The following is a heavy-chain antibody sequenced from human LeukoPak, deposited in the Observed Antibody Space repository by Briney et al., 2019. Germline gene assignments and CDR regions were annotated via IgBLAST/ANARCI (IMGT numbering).Heavy chain of an antibody. D-gene: IGHD5-24*01. Sequence: GGSLRLSCAASRFSFSDSYMSWIRQAPGKGLEWVSYISSSGDYTAYADSVQGRFTISRDNAKNSLYLQVNSLRAEDTAVYYRARVSIDYGMDVWGQGTTVTVSS. V-gene: IGHV3-11*06. CDR1: RFSFSDSY. J-gene: IGHJ6*02. CDR2: ISSSGDYT. CDR3: ARVSIDYGMDV.